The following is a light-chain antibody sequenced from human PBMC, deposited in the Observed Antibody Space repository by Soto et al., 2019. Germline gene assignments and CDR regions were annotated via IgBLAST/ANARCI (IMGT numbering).Light chain of an antibody. Sequence: EIVMTQSPATLSVSPGERATLSCRASQSVSSNLAWYQQKPGQAPRIIIYGESTRATGIPDRLSGSGSGTDLNLTISRLQSEDFAVYYCQKYDNWPWTFGPGTRLEI. J-gene: IGKJ5*01. CDR1: QSVSSN. V-gene: IGKV3D-15*01. CDR3: QKYDNWPWT. CDR2: GES.